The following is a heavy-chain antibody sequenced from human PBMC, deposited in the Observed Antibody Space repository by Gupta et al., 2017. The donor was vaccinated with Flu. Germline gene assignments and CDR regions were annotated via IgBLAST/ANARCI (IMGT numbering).Heavy chain of an antibody. V-gene: IGHV3-23*01. CDR2: ISGSGGST. Sequence: EVQLLESGGGLVQPGGSLRLSFAASGFSFSSYAMRWVRQAPGKGLEWVSVISGSGGSTYYADSVKGRFTISRDNSKNTLYLQMNSLRAEDTAVYYCAKDRAITIFGVVIYFDYWGQGALVTVSS. D-gene: IGHD3-3*01. CDR1: GFSFSSYA. J-gene: IGHJ4*02. CDR3: AKDRAITIFGVVIYFDY.